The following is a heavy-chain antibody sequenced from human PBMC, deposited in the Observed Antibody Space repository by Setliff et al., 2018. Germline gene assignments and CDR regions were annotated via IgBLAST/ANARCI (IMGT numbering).Heavy chain of an antibody. Sequence: PLETLSLTCTVSNGSISSGNYFWGWIRQPPGKGLEWMGSIFYTGSTYYSPSLKSRVTMSIDTSKNQFSLNLNSVTAADTAVYYCARQPYSTTYYYYYYYMDVWGKGTTVTVSS. CDR3: ARQPYSTTYYYYYYYMDV. CDR1: NGSISSGNYF. V-gene: IGHV4-39*01. CDR2: IFYTGST. J-gene: IGHJ6*03. D-gene: IGHD6-13*01.